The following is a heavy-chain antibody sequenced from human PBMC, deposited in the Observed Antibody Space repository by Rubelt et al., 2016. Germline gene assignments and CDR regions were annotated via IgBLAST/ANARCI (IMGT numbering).Heavy chain of an antibody. Sequence: QVQLVQSGAEVKKPGASVKVSCKVSGYTLTELSMHWVRQAPGKGLEWMGGFDPEDGETIYEPKCKGRVTMTEDTSTDTAYMELSSLRSEDTAVYYCATTQAKMIWFDPWGQGTLVTVSS. CDR1: GYTLTELS. V-gene: IGHV1-24*01. CDR3: ATTQAKMIWFDP. D-gene: IGHD1-26*01. CDR2: FDPEDGET. J-gene: IGHJ5*02.